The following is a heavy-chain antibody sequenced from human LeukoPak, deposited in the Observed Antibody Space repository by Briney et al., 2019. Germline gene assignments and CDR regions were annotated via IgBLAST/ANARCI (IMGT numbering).Heavy chain of an antibody. D-gene: IGHD5-18*01. CDR2: INPSGGST. J-gene: IGHJ3*02. Sequence: ASVKVSCKASGYTFNNHYMYWVRQAPGQGLEWMGVINPSGGSTSYAQKFQGRVTMTRDTSTRTVYMEVNSLRSEDTAVYYCARPNGYSYAYGAFDIWGQGTMVTVSS. CDR1: GYTFNNHY. CDR3: ARPNGYSYAYGAFDI. V-gene: IGHV1-46*02.